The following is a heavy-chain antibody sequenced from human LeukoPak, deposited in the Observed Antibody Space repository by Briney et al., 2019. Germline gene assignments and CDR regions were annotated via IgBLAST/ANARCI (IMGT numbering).Heavy chain of an antibody. D-gene: IGHD3-3*01. J-gene: IGHJ3*02. Sequence: ASVKVSCKASGGTFSSYAISWVRQAPGQGLEWMGGIIPMFGTANYAQKFQGRVTITADESTSTAYMELSSLRSEDTAVYYCARDARITIFGVVIPDAFDIWGQGTMVTVSS. CDR3: ARDARITIFGVVIPDAFDI. CDR1: GGTFSSYA. CDR2: IIPMFGTA. V-gene: IGHV1-69*13.